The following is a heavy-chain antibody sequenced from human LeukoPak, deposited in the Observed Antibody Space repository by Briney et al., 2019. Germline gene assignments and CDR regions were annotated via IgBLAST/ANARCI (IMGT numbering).Heavy chain of an antibody. V-gene: IGHV3-30*03. CDR1: GFTFGMYV. CDR3: ARDNMAAAGNSYYYGLDV. D-gene: IGHD6-13*01. Sequence: PGRSLRLSCAASGFTFGMYVMNWVRQAPGKGLEWVAVISNDGGNKFYADSVKGRFTISRDNSKTTLYLQMNSLRAEDTAVYYCARDNMAAAGNSYYYGLDVWGQGTTVTASS. J-gene: IGHJ6*02. CDR2: ISNDGGNK.